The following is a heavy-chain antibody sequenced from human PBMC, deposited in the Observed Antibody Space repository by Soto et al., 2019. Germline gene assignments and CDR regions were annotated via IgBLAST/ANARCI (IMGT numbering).Heavy chain of an antibody. CDR1: GFTFSSYA. CDR2: ISYDGSNK. V-gene: IGHV3-30-3*01. CDR3: ARDRRGLAGGFDY. J-gene: IGHJ4*02. Sequence: QVQLVESGGGVVQPGRSLRLSCAASGFTFSSYAMHWVRQAPGKGLEWVAVISYDGSNKYYADSVKGRFTISRDNSKNTLYLQMNSLRAEDTAVYYCARDRRGLAGGFDYWGQGTLVTVSS. D-gene: IGHD3-10*01.